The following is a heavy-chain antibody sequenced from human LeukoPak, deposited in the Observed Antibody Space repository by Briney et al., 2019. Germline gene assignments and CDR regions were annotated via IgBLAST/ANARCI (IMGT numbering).Heavy chain of an antibody. V-gene: IGHV3-23*01. CDR3: AKRSDYGGNGNYFDY. CDR2: ISGRDSNT. CDR1: GFTFSSNG. Sequence: GVSLRLSCAASGFTFSSNGMSWVRQAPGKGLEWVSTISGRDSNTYYADSVEGRFTISRDNSKNTLYLQMNSLRAEDTALYYCAKRSDYGGNGNYFDYWGQGIPVTVSS. D-gene: IGHD4-23*01. J-gene: IGHJ4*02.